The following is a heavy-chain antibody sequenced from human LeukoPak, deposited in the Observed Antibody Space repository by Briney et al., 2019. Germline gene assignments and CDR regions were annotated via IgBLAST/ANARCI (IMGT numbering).Heavy chain of an antibody. J-gene: IGHJ6*03. D-gene: IGHD6-6*01. Sequence: GASVKVSCKASGGTFSSYAISWVRQAPGQGLEWMGGIIPIFGTANYAQKFQGRVTITADESTSTAYMELSSLRSEDTAVYYCARNLECRKYSSSSCYYYYMGVWGKGTTVTVSS. CDR3: ARNLECRKYSSSSCYYYYMGV. CDR2: IIPIFGTA. CDR1: GGTFSSYA. V-gene: IGHV1-69*13.